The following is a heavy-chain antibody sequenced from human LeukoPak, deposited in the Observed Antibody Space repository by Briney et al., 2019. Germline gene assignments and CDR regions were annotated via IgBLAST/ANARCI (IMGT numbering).Heavy chain of an antibody. CDR1: GFTFGDYA. J-gene: IGHJ5*02. D-gene: IGHD5/OR15-5a*01. V-gene: IGHV3-23*01. CDR3: AKSTGSGVYRPFDP. Sequence: PGGSLRLSCTASGFTFGDYAMSWIRQAPGKGLEWVSSISGSGGSTYYADSVKGRFIISGDNSKNTLYLQMNSLRAEDTAVYYCAKSTGSGVYRPFDPWGQGTLVTVSS. CDR2: ISGSGGST.